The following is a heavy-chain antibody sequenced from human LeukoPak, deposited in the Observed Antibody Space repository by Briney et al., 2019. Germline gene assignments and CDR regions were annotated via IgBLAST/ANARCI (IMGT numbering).Heavy chain of an antibody. D-gene: IGHD6-19*01. V-gene: IGHV4-39*01. Sequence: PSETLSLTCTVSGGSISSSSYYWGWIRQPPGKGLEWIGSIYYSGSTYYNPSLKSRVTISVDTSKNQFPLKLSSVTAADTAVYYCARQSYSSGWYKNWGQGTLVTVSS. CDR1: GGSISSSSYY. CDR3: ARQSYSSGWYKN. J-gene: IGHJ4*02. CDR2: IYYSGST.